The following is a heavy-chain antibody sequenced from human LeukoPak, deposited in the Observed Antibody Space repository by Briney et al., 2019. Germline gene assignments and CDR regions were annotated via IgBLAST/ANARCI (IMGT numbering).Heavy chain of an antibody. Sequence: SETLSLTCTVSGDSISSSNCYWGWIRQPPVKGLEWIGSIYHSGSTYYNPSLKSRVTISVDTSKNQFSLKLSSVTAADTAVYYCATPRGDGYSSSWYGYWGQGTLVTVSS. V-gene: IGHV4-39*07. CDR1: GDSISSSNCY. CDR3: ATPRGDGYSSSWYGY. D-gene: IGHD6-13*01. J-gene: IGHJ4*02. CDR2: IYHSGST.